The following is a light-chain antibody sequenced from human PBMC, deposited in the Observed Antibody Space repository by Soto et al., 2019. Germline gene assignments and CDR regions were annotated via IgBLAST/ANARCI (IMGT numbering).Light chain of an antibody. CDR3: CSYAGTVAYV. V-gene: IGLV2-23*02. J-gene: IGLJ1*01. Sequence: QSVLTQPASVSVSPGQSITISCAGTGSDVGAYNLVSWYQQHPGKAPKLIICGVNTRPSGISNRFSGSKSGDTASLTISGLQAEDEADYFCCSYAGTVAYVFGTGTKVTVL. CDR2: GVN. CDR1: GSDVGAYNL.